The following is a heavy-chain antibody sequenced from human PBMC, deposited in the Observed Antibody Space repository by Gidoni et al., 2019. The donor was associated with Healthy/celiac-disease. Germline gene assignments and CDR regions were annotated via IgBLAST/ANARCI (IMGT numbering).Heavy chain of an antibody. V-gene: IGHV3-53*01. J-gene: IGHJ6*02. CDR3: ARSLGLIYGEYEDYYYYGMDV. CDR1: GFTVSSKY. Sequence: EVQLVESGGGLIQPGGSLRLSCAASGFTVSSKYMSWVRQAPGKGLEWVSVIYSGGSTYYADSVKGRFTISRDNSKNTLYLQMNSLRAEDTAVYYCARSLGLIYGEYEDYYYYGMDVWGQGTTVTVSS. D-gene: IGHD4-17*01. CDR2: IYSGGST.